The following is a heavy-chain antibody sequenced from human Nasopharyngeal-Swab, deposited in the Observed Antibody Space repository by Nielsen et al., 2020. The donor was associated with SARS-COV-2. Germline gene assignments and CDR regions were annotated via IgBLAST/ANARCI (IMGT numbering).Heavy chain of an antibody. Sequence: SVKVSCKASGGTFSSYAISWVRQAPGQGLEGMGGIIPIFGTANYAQKFQGRVTITADESTSTAYMELSSLRSEDTAVYYCAKLRGGLIRYFDWSTIPVDYGMDVWGQGTTVTVSS. D-gene: IGHD3-9*01. CDR1: GGTFSSYA. CDR2: IIPIFGTA. J-gene: IGHJ6*02. V-gene: IGHV1-69*13. CDR3: AKLRGGLIRYFDWSTIPVDYGMDV.